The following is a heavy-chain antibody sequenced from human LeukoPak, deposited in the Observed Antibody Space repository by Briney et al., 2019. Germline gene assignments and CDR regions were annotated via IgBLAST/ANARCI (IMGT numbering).Heavy chain of an antibody. CDR2: IYHSGST. J-gene: IGHJ4*02. CDR1: GYSISSGYY. V-gene: IGHV4-38-2*02. Sequence: KTSETLSLTCAVSGYSISSGYYWGWIRQPPGKGLEWIGSIYHSGSTYYNPSLKSRVTTSVDTSKNQFSLKLSSVTAADTAVYYCARDAVGYDFWSGYLMYYFDYWGQGTLVTVSS. CDR3: ARDAVGYDFWSGYLMYYFDY. D-gene: IGHD3-3*01.